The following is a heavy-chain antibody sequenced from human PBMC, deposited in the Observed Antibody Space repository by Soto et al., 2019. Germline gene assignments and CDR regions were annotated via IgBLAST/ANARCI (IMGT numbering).Heavy chain of an antibody. CDR3: VNDGSSGLLYFYDMDV. Sequence: QVQLVESGGGVVQPGRSLRLSCAASGFTFSNYGMHWVRQAPGKGLEWVAVISYDGRNKYYADAVKGRFTISRDNSKNTLYLKMSSLRAEDTAVYYCVNDGSSGLLYFYDMDVWGHGATVTVSS. V-gene: IGHV3-30*18. CDR2: ISYDGRNK. D-gene: IGHD3-22*01. J-gene: IGHJ6*02. CDR1: GFTFSNYG.